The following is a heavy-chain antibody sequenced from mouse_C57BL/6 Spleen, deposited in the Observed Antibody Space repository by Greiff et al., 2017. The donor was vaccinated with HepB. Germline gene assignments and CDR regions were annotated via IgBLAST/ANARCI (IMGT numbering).Heavy chain of an antibody. CDR3: ARAYYYGSSHWYFDV. CDR1: GYTFTSYG. V-gene: IGHV1-58*01. J-gene: IGHJ1*03. Sequence: EVKLVESGAELVRPGSSVKMSCKTSGYTFTSYGINWVKQRPGQGLEWIGYIYIGNGYTEYNEKFKGKATLTSDTSSSTAYMQLSGLTSEDSAIYFCARAYYYGSSHWYFDVWGTGTTVTVSS. D-gene: IGHD1-1*01. CDR2: IYIGNGYT.